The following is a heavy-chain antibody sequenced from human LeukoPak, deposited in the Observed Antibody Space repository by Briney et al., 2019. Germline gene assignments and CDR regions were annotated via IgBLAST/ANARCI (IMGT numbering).Heavy chain of an antibody. CDR3: ARDLEGYSGYDSVY. V-gene: IGHV3-30*04. CDR2: ISYDGSDK. J-gene: IGHJ4*02. Sequence: GGSLRLSCAASGFTFSSYAMHWVRQAPGKGLEWVAVISYDGSDKYYADSVKGRLTISRDNSKNTLYLQMNSLRAEDTAVYYCARDLEGYSGYDSVYWGQGTLVTVSS. D-gene: IGHD5-12*01. CDR1: GFTFSSYA.